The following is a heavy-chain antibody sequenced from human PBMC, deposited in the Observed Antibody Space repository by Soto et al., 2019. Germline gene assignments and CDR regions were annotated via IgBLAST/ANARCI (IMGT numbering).Heavy chain of an antibody. CDR1: GFTFSGYG. Sequence: GGSLRLSCAAAGFTFSGYGMHWVRQAPGKGLEWVAIIRYDGSNIYYADSVKGRFTISRDNSKDTLFLQTNSLRAEDTAVYYCSRDGVGATTYFGYFDYWGQGTLVTVSS. CDR3: SRDGVGATTYFGYFDY. J-gene: IGHJ4*02. V-gene: IGHV3-30*02. CDR2: IRYDGSNI. D-gene: IGHD1-26*01.